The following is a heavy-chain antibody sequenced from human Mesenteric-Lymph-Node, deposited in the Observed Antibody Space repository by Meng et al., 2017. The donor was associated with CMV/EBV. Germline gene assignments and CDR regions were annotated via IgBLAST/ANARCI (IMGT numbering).Heavy chain of an antibody. CDR1: GESFSGYY. D-gene: IGHD1-7*01. CDR3: ALNYPPDFDY. J-gene: IGHJ4*02. V-gene: IGHV4-34*01. Sequence: LSLTCAPYGESFSGYYWTWIRQPPGKGLEWIGEINHSGTTNCSPSLKSRATVSLDTSTNQFSLKLTSVTAADTATYYCALNYPPDFDYWGQGTLVTVSS. CDR2: INHSGTT.